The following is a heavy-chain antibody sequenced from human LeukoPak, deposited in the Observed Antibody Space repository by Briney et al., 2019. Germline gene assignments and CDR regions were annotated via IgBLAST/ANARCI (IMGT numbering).Heavy chain of an antibody. CDR2: IYYSGST. CDR3: AGDKKVATPYYWYSMDV. J-gene: IGHJ6*03. Sequence: SETLSLTCTVSGGSISSYYWSWIRQPPGKGLEWIGYIYYSGSTNYNPSLKSRVTISVDTSKNQFSLKLSSVTAADTAVYYCAGDKKVATPYYWYSMDVWGKGTTVTVSS. V-gene: IGHV4-59*01. CDR1: GGSISSYY. D-gene: IGHD5-12*01.